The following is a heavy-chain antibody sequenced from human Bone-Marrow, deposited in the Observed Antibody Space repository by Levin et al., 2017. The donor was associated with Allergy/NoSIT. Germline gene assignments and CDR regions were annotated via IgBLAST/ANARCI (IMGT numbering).Heavy chain of an antibody. D-gene: IGHD3-22*01. CDR2: IYYSGST. J-gene: IGHJ4*02. Sequence: SETLSLTCTVSGGSISSGDYYWSWIRQPPGKGLEWIGYIYYSGSTYYNPSLKSRVTISVDTSKNQFSLKLSSVTAADTAVYYCARVGGNYYDSSGFFDYWGQGTLVTVSS. CDR1: GGSISSGDYY. CDR3: ARVGGNYYDSSGFFDY. V-gene: IGHV4-30-4*01.